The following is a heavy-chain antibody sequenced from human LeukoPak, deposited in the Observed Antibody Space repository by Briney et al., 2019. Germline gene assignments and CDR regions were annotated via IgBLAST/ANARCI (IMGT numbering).Heavy chain of an antibody. CDR1: GFTVSSNY. Sequence: GGSLRLSCAASGFTVSSNYMSWVRQAPGKGLEWVSVIYSGGSTYYADSVKGRFTISRDNSKNTLYLQMNSLRAEDTAVYYCARARGGSGYYGQDAFDIWGQGTMVTVSS. CDR3: ARARGGSGYYGQDAFDI. CDR2: IYSGGST. V-gene: IGHV3-66*01. J-gene: IGHJ3*02. D-gene: IGHD3-22*01.